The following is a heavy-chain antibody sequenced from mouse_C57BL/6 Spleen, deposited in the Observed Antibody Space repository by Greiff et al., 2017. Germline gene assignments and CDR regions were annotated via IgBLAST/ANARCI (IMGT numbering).Heavy chain of an antibody. V-gene: IGHV3-6*01. CDR1: GYSITSGYY. J-gene: IGHJ4*01. Sequence: ESGPGLVKPSQSLSLTCSVTGYSITSGYYWNWIRQFPGNKLEWMGYISYDGSNNYNPSLKNRISITRDTSKNQFFLKLNSVTTEDTATYYCARDDYDGYYHYAMDYWGQGTSVTVSS. CDR2: ISYDGSN. CDR3: ARDDYDGYYHYAMDY. D-gene: IGHD2-3*01.